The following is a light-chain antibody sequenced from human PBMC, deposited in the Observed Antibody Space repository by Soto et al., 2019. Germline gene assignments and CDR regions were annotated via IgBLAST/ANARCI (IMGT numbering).Light chain of an antibody. Sequence: EVILTQSPVTLSLSPGERATLSCRASQSVSNYLAWYQQKPGQAPRLLIYEASNRATGVPARFSGSGSGTDFTPTISSLKTEDFAVYYCQQRSSWPVAFGQGTKVEI. J-gene: IGKJ1*01. CDR1: QSVSNY. CDR3: QQRSSWPVA. CDR2: EAS. V-gene: IGKV3-11*01.